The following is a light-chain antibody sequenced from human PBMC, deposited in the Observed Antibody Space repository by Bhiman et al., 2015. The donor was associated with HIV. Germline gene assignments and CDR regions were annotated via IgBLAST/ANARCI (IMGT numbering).Light chain of an antibody. CDR1: SSNIGSHF. V-gene: IGLV1-51*01. CDR2: DNS. Sequence: QSMLTQPPSVSAAPGQRVTVSCSGSSSNIGSHFVSWYQQLPGTAPKLLIYDNSNRPSAIPDRFGSKSGTSATLGISGLHTGDEADYYCATWDTSLRGWVFGGGTKVTVL. CDR3: ATWDTSLRGWV. J-gene: IGLJ3*02.